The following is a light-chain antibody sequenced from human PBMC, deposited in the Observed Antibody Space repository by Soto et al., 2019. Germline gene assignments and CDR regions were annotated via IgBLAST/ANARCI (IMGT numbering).Light chain of an antibody. CDR3: QHRSTLPFT. V-gene: IGKV3-11*01. J-gene: IGKJ4*01. CDR2: DAT. Sequence: EIVLTQSPVTLSLSPGARATLSCRASQSVSNYLAWYQQKPGQPPRLLIYDATNRASGIPARFSATGSGTDFVLTISSLDPEDFAVYFCQHRSTLPFTFGGGTRVEI. CDR1: QSVSNY.